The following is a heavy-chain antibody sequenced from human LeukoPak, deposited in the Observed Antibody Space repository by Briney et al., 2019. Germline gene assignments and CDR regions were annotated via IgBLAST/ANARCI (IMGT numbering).Heavy chain of an antibody. CDR3: TTGQYSTYYDFWSGYHTFDY. V-gene: IGHV3-15*01. CDR1: GFTLSNAW. D-gene: IGHD3-3*01. J-gene: IGHJ4*02. Sequence: KAGGSLQLSCAASGFTLSNAWMSWAREAQGKGGEGVGGIKSKSDGRTTDYSAPVKGRFTISRDDSKNTLYLQMNSLKTEDTAVYYCTTGQYSTYYDFWSGYHTFDYWGQGTLVTVSS. CDR2: IKSKSDGRTT.